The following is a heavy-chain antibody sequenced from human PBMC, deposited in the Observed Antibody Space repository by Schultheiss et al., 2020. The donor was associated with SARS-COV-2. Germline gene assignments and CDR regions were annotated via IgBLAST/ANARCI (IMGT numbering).Heavy chain of an antibody. CDR2: INPSGGST. D-gene: IGHD5-12*01. V-gene: IGHV1-46*01. Sequence: ASVKVSCKASGYTFTSYGISWVRQAPGQGLEWMGIINPSGGSTSYAQKFQGRVTMTRNTSISTAYMELSSLRSQDTAVYYCAMLSDSGYDPKNWYYFDYWGQGTLVTVSS. CDR3: AMLSDSGYDPKNWYYFDY. J-gene: IGHJ4*02. CDR1: GYTFTSYG.